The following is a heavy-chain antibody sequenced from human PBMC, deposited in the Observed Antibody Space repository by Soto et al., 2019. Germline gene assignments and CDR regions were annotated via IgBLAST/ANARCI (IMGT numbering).Heavy chain of an antibody. Sequence: PSETLSLTCAVSGYSISSGYYWGWIRQPPGKGLEWIGSIYHSGSTYYNPSLKSRVTISVDTSKNQFSLKLSSVTAADTAVYYCARILRFAFDIWGQGTMVTVSS. V-gene: IGHV4-38-2*01. CDR3: ARILRFAFDI. CDR1: GYSISSGYY. D-gene: IGHD3-3*01. CDR2: IYHSGST. J-gene: IGHJ3*02.